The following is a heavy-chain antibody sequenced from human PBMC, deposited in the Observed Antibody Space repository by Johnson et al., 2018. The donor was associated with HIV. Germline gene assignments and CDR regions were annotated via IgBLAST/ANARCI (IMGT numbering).Heavy chain of an antibody. Sequence: LVESGGGLVQPGRSLRLSCAASGFTFDDYAMHWVRQAPGKGLEWVSGISWDSGRIGYADSVKGRFTISRDNAKNSLYLQMNSLRAEDTALYDCAKAGYDYVWGSYKGAFDIWGQGTMVTVSS. V-gene: IGHV3-9*01. CDR3: AKAGYDYVWGSYKGAFDI. D-gene: IGHD3-16*01. J-gene: IGHJ3*02. CDR2: ISWDSGRI. CDR1: GFTFDDYA.